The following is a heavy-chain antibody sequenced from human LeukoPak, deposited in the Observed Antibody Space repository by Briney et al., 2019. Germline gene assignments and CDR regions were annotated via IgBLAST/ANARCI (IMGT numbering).Heavy chain of an antibody. CDR3: ARAMGAAGDHYYYYYYMDV. CDR2: ISTISSTT. D-gene: IGHD6-13*01. Sequence: PGRSLRPSCAPSGFTFSTYSTSWVRQAPRKGLEWVSYISTISSTTYYADSVKGRFTISRDNAKNSLYLQMSSLRAEDTAVYYCARAMGAAGDHYYYYYYMDVWGKGTTVTVSS. J-gene: IGHJ6*03. V-gene: IGHV3-48*01. CDR1: GFTFSTYS.